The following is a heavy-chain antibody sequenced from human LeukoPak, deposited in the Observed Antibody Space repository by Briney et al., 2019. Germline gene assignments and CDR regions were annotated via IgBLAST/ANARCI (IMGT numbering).Heavy chain of an antibody. D-gene: IGHD5-12*01. J-gene: IGHJ4*02. CDR2: ISDPHSGSET. CDR1: GFTFSSYT. CDR3: TTRLRNHFDY. V-gene: IGHV3-23*01. Sequence: GGSLRLSCAASGFTFSSYTMNWVRQALGQGLEWVSTISDPHSGSETHYADSVQGRFTISRDDSQNMVYLQMDSLRAEDTAVYYCTTRLRNHFDYWGQGTLVTVSS.